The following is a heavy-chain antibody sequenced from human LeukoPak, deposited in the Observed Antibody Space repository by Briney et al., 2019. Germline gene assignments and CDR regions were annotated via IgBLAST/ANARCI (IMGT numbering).Heavy chain of an antibody. J-gene: IGHJ5*02. CDR3: ARARGSETHWFDP. D-gene: IGHD3-10*01. Sequence: SVKVSCKASGGTFSSYAISWVRQAPGQGLEWMGGIIPIFGTANYAQKFQGRVTITADESTSTAYMELSSLRSEDTAVYYCARARGSETHWFDPWGQGTLVTVSS. V-gene: IGHV1-69*13. CDR2: IIPIFGTA. CDR1: GGTFSSYA.